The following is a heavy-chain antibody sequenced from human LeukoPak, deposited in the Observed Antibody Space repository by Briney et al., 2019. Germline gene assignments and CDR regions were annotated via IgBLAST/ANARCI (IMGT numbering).Heavy chain of an antibody. CDR3: ASRSFGYYYDSSGYALDAFDI. J-gene: IGHJ3*02. D-gene: IGHD3-22*01. CDR2: ISSSSSTI. CDR1: GFTFSSNS. Sequence: GGSLRLSCAASGFTFSSNSMNWVRQAPGKGLEWVSYISSSSSTIYYADSVKGRFTISRDNAENSLYLQMNSLRDEDTAVYYCASRSFGYYYDSSGYALDAFDIWGQGTMVTVSS. V-gene: IGHV3-48*02.